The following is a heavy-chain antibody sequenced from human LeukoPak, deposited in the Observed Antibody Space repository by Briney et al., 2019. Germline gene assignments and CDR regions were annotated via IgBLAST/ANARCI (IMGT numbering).Heavy chain of an antibody. CDR2: ISGGGGDT. J-gene: IGHJ3*02. Sequence: PGGSLRLSCAASGFTVSRNYMRWVPRAPGKGLECVSNISGGGGDTDYADSVKGRFTISRNNSKNKLQLQMNSLRAENTAVYYCAKGSQRAYDAFDIWGQGTMVTVSS. D-gene: IGHD1-1*01. V-gene: IGHV3-23*01. CDR3: AKGSQRAYDAFDI. CDR1: GFTVSRNY.